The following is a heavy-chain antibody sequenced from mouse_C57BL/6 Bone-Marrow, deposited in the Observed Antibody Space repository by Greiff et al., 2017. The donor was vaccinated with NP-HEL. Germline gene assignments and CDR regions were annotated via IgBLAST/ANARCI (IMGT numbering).Heavy chain of an antibody. Sequence: QVQLQQSGAELVRPGTSVKVSCKASGYAFTNYLIEWVKQRPGQGLEWIGVINPGSGGTNYNEKFKGKATLTADKASSTAYMQLSSLTSEDSAVYFCARLSYYYGSSLPYAMDYWGQGTSVTVSS. CDR2: INPGSGGT. CDR1: GYAFTNYL. V-gene: IGHV1-54*01. CDR3: ARLSYYYGSSLPYAMDY. J-gene: IGHJ4*01. D-gene: IGHD1-1*01.